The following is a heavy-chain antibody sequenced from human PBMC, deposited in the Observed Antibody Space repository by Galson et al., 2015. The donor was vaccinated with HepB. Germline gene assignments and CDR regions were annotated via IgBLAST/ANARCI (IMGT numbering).Heavy chain of an antibody. CDR3: ARVGGVPLGYFDY. Sequence: SLRLSCAASGFTVSSNYMSWVRQAPGKGLEWVSVIYSGGSTYYADSVKGRFTISRDNSKNTLYLQMNSLRAEDTAVYYCARVGGVPLGYFDYWGQGTLVTVSS. CDR1: GFTVSSNY. CDR2: IYSGGST. D-gene: IGHD3-16*01. V-gene: IGHV3-53*01. J-gene: IGHJ4*02.